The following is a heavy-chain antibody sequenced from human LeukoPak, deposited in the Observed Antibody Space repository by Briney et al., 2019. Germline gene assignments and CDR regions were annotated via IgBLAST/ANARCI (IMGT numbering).Heavy chain of an antibody. CDR2: INHSGST. CDR3: ARGGSSPRGYSSSWYFVRVLDP. D-gene: IGHD6-13*01. J-gene: IGHJ5*02. V-gene: IGHV4-34*01. Sequence: SETLSLTCAVYGGSFSGYYWSWIRQPPGKGLEWIGEINHSGSTNYNPSLKSRVTISVDTSENQFSLKLSSVTAADTAVYYCARGGSSPRGYSSSWYFVRVLDPWGQGTLVTVSS. CDR1: GGSFSGYY.